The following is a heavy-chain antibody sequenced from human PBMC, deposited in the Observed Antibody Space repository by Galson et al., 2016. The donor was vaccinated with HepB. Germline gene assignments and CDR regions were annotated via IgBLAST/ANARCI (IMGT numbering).Heavy chain of an antibody. J-gene: IGHJ4*02. CDR2: SYHGGST. CDR1: GLTFSNFW. V-gene: IGHV4-4*01. CDR3: ASVRGGCSSTSCYIDS. Sequence: SLRLSCAASGLTFSNFWMTWVRQSPGKGLEWIGESYHGGSTYYNPSLKSRLSISLDKSKNQFSLRLSSVTAADTAVYFCASVRGGCSSTSCYIDSWGQGTLVTVSS. D-gene: IGHD2-2*01.